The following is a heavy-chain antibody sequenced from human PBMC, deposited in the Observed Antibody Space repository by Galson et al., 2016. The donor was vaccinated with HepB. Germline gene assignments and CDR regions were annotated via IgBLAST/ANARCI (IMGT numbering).Heavy chain of an antibody. Sequence: SLRLSCAASRFSFVTSWMHWVRQTPGKGLVWVSRISPDGTTTIYADSVKGRFTISRDNAQNTLYLQMNSLRAEDSSVYYCARDIRGGGCCYGMDVWGQGTAVTVSS. CDR1: RFSFVTSW. V-gene: IGHV3-74*01. CDR3: ARDIRGGGCCYGMDV. D-gene: IGHD2-15*01. J-gene: IGHJ6*02. CDR2: ISPDGTTT.